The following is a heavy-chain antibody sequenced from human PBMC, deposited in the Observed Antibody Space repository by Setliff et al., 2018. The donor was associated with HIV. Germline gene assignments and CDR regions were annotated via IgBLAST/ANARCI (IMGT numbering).Heavy chain of an antibody. CDR1: GGSISSGSYY. V-gene: IGHV4-61*09. CDR2: IYTSGST. J-gene: IGHJ4*02. CDR3: ARANFWSGYYGY. D-gene: IGHD3-3*01. Sequence: SETLSLTCTVSGGSISSGSYYWSWIRQPAGKGLEWIGHIYTSGSTNYSPSLKSRVTISVDTSKNQFSLKLSSVTAADTAVYYCARANFWSGYYGYWGQGTLVTVSS.